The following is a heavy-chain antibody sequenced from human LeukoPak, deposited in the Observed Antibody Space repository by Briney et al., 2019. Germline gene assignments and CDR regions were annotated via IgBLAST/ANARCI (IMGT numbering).Heavy chain of an antibody. V-gene: IGHV5-51*01. CDR1: GYSFTSYW. J-gene: IGHJ6*02. D-gene: IGHD5-24*01. CDR2: IYPGDSDT. Sequence: GESLKISCKGSGYSFTSYWIGWVRQMPGKGLEWMGIIYPGDSDTRYSPSFQGQVTISADKSISTAYLQWSSLKASDTAMYYCARQEMATIPYYYYGMDVWGQGTTVTVSS. CDR3: ARQEMATIPYYYYGMDV.